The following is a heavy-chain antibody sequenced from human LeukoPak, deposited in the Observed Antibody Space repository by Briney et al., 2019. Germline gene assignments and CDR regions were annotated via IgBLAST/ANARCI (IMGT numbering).Heavy chain of an antibody. Sequence: VASVKVSCKASGYTFTSYYMHWVRQAPGQGLEWMGIINPSGGSTSYAQKFQGRVTMTRDTSTSTVYMELSSLRSEDTAVYYCARGASATYNWNDVYDYWGQGTLVTVSS. D-gene: IGHD1-20*01. CDR2: INPSGGST. CDR3: ARGASATYNWNDVYDY. V-gene: IGHV1-46*01. J-gene: IGHJ4*02. CDR1: GYTFTSYY.